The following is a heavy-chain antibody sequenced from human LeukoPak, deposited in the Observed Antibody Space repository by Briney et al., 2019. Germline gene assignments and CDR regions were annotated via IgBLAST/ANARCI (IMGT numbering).Heavy chain of an antibody. CDR3: ARSNRAVTGTYYYDSSGHRHAFDI. D-gene: IGHD3-22*01. V-gene: IGHV4-34*01. CDR1: GGSFSGYY. Sequence: PSETLSLTCAVYGGSFSGYYWSWIREPPGKGLEWIGEINHSGSTYYNPSLKSRVTISVDTSKNQFSLKLSSVTAADTAVYYCARSNRAVTGTYYYDSSGHRHAFDIWGQGTMVTVSS. CDR2: INHSGST. J-gene: IGHJ3*02.